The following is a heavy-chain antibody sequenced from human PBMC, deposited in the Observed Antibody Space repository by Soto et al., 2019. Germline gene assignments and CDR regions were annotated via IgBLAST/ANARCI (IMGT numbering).Heavy chain of an antibody. Sequence: ASVKVSCKASGFTFSSSAVQWVRQARGQRLEWIGWIVVGSGNTDYAQKFQERVTITRDMSTSTAYMELSSLRSEDTAVYYCAADKGYSYGSGTYWGQGTLVTVCS. CDR3: AADKGYSYGSGTY. V-gene: IGHV1-58*01. J-gene: IGHJ4*02. CDR2: IVVGSGNT. D-gene: IGHD5-18*01. CDR1: GFTFSSSA.